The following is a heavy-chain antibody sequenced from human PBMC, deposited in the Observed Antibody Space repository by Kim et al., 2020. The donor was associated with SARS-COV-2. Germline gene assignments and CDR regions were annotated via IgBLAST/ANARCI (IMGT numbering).Heavy chain of an antibody. J-gene: IGHJ4*02. Sequence: TISRDNSKNTLYLQMNSLRAEDTAVYYCAKDRERWLQLLGLSERMGYFDYWGQGTLVTVSS. CDR3: AKDRERWLQLLGLSERMGYFDY. D-gene: IGHD5-12*01. V-gene: IGHV3-23*01.